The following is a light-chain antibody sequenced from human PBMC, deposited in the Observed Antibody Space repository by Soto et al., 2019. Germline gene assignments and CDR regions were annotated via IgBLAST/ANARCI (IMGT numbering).Light chain of an antibody. Sequence: EIVLTQSPGIMSLSPGERATLSCRASQTITGSYLAWYQQKPGQAPRLLIYGASVRATGIPDRFSGSGSGTDFTLTISRVEPEDFAVYYCQQSGSSPRTFGQGTKVEIK. CDR2: GAS. J-gene: IGKJ1*01. CDR1: QTITGSY. CDR3: QQSGSSPRT. V-gene: IGKV3-20*01.